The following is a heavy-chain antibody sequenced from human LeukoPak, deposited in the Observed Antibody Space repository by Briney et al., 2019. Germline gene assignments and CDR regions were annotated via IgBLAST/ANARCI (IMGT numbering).Heavy chain of an antibody. CDR1: GYTFTSYA. CDR3: ARDLSAYGDSEYYFDY. J-gene: IGHJ4*02. V-gene: IGHV1-3*01. D-gene: IGHD4-17*01. CDR2: INAGNGNT. Sequence: GASVKVSCKASGYTFTSYAMHWVRQAPGQSLEWMGWINAGNGNTKYSQKFQGRVTITRDTSASTAYMELSSLRSEGTAVYYCARDLSAYGDSEYYFDYWGQGTLVTVSS.